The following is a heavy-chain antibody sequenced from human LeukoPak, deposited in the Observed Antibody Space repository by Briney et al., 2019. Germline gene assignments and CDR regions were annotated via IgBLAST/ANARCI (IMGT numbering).Heavy chain of an antibody. D-gene: IGHD5-18*01. J-gene: IGHJ5*02. CDR2: ISGGGDTK. CDR3: AKQLYSDGYRWFDP. Sequence: GGSLRLSCAASGFSITNYAMSWVRQAPGKGLEWVSSISGGGDTKVYADFVRGRFTISRDNSENTVSLQMSSLSAADTAINYCAKQLYSDGYRWFDPWGQGTLVTVSS. V-gene: IGHV3-23*01. CDR1: GFSITNYA.